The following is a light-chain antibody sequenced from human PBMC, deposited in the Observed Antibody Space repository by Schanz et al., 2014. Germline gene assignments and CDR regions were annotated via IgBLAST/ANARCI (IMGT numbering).Light chain of an antibody. J-gene: IGLJ2*01. V-gene: IGLV1-40*01. CDR1: TSNIGAGYD. CDR3: AAWDDSLNGHVV. CDR2: GDS. Sequence: QSVLTQPPSASGTPGQRVTISCTGSTSNIGAGYDVHWYQHFPGAAPKLLIFGDSNRPSGVPARFFGSKSGTSASLAISGLQSEDEADYYCAAWDDSLNGHVVFGGGTKLTVL.